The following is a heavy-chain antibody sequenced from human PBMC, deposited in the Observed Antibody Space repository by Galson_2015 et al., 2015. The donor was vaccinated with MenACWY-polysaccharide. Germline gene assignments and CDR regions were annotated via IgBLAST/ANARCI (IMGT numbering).Heavy chain of an antibody. J-gene: IGHJ5*02. V-gene: IGHV3-74*01. D-gene: IGHD2-15*01. CDR2: INADGSAT. CDR1: GFSFNTYW. CDR3: TKAGAKYCSGSSCYFNWFDP. Sequence: SLRLSCAASGFSFNTYWMHWVRHAPGKGLVWVSRINADGSATGYADSVRGRFTISRVNAKNTLYLEMNSLRAEDTAVYYCTKAGAKYCSGSSCYFNWFDPWSQGTLVTVSS.